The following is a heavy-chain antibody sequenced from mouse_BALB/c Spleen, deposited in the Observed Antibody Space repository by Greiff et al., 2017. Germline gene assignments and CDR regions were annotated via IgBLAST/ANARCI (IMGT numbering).Heavy chain of an antibody. Sequence: VKLQESGPGLVQPSQSLSITCTVSGFSLTSYGVHWVRQSPGKGLEWLGVIWSGGSTDYNAAFISRLSISKDNSKSQVFFKMNSLQADDTAIYYCARKDSKGWYFDVWGAGTTVTVSS. CDR3: ARKDSKGWYFDV. CDR1: GFSLTSYG. J-gene: IGHJ1*01. CDR2: IWSGGST. V-gene: IGHV2-4-1*01.